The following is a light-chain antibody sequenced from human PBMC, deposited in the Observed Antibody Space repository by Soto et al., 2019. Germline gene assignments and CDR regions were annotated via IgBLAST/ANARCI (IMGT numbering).Light chain of an antibody. CDR2: AAS. J-gene: IGKJ1*01. CDR1: QGISNY. Sequence: DIHVTQSPSSLSTSVVERFTITCRASQGISNYLAWYQQKPGKVPKLLIYAASTSQSGVPSRFSGSGSGTDFTLTISSLQPEDVATYYCQKYNSAPWTFGQGTKVDIK. V-gene: IGKV1-27*01. CDR3: QKYNSAPWT.